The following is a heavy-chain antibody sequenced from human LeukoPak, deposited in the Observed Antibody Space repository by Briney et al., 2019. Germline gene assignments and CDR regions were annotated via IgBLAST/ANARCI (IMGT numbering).Heavy chain of an antibody. V-gene: IGHV1-69*05. J-gene: IGHJ6*03. CDR2: IIPIFGTA. CDR3: ARGGNYYGSGSYYYYYMDV. CDR1: GGTFSNYA. Sequence: SVKVSCKASGGTFSNYAISWVRQAPGQGLEWMGGIIPIFGTANYAQKFQGRVTITTDESTSTAYMELSSLRSEDTAVYYCARGGNYYGSGSYYYYYMDVWGKGTTVTVSS. D-gene: IGHD3-10*01.